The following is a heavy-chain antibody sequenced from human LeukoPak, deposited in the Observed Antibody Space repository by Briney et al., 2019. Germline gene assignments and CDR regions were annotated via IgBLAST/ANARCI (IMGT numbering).Heavy chain of an antibody. CDR1: GGSISTYY. J-gene: IGHJ3*02. CDR3: ARDPPGHVAFDI. CDR2: IYYSGGT. V-gene: IGHV4-59*01. Sequence: PSETLSLTCTVSGGSISTYYWNWIRQPPGKGLEWIGYIYYSGGTNYNPSLKSRVTISVDTSKNQFSLKLTSVTAADTAVYYCARDPPGHVAFDIWGQGTMVTVSS.